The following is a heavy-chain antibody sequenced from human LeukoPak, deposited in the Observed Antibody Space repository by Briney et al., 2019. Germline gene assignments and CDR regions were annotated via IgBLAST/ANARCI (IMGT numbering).Heavy chain of an antibody. V-gene: IGHV4-39*01. CDR3: ARLFGYYDTSGYLKQSAFDI. CDR2: IRYSGST. J-gene: IGHJ3*02. Sequence: SETLSLTCIVSGGSISSNNYYWGWIRQPPGKGLEWIGSIRYSGSTYHNPSLKSRVTISVDTSKNQFSLKLYSVTAADTAVYYCARLFGYYDTSGYLKQSAFDIWGQGTMVTVSS. D-gene: IGHD3-22*01. CDR1: GGSISSNNYY.